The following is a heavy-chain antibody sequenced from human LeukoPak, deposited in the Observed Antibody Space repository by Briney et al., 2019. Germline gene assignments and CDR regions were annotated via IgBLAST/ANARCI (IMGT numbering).Heavy chain of an antibody. J-gene: IGHJ4*02. D-gene: IGHD1-26*01. CDR3: AGDKIVGASKFDY. CDR1: GFTFSNYW. Sequence: PGGSLRLSCAVSGFTFSNYWMSWVRQAPGKGLEWVAHIKQDESEKYYVDSVKGRFTISRDNAKNSLYLQMNSLRAEDTAIYYCAGDKIVGASKFDYWGQGTLVTVSS. V-gene: IGHV3-7*01. CDR2: IKQDESEK.